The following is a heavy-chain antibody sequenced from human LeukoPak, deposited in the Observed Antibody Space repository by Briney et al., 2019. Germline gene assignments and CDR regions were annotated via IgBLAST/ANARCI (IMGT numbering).Heavy chain of an antibody. CDR2: ISGTGGST. V-gene: IGHV3-23*01. CDR3: AKDLPYDYVWGSLDY. D-gene: IGHD3-16*01. Sequence: GGSLRLPCAASGFTFSNYAMSWVRQAPGKGLEWVSAISGTGGSTYYADSVKGRFTISRDNSENTVSLQMNSLRAEDTAVYYCAKDLPYDYVWGSLDYWGQGTMVTVSS. J-gene: IGHJ4*02. CDR1: GFTFSNYA.